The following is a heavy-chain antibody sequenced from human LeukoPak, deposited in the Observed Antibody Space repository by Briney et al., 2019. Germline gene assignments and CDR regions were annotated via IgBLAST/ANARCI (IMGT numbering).Heavy chain of an antibody. CDR1: GFTYSDAW. CDR2: IKSKIDGGTI. Sequence: GGSLRLSCVASGFTYSDAWMSWVRQAPGRGLEWVGRIKSKIDGGTIDYAAPVKGRFTISRDDSRNTLYLQMNSLKTEDTAVYYCTTRRQDGWWGQGTLVTVSS. CDR3: TTRRQDGW. J-gene: IGHJ4*02. V-gene: IGHV3-15*01. D-gene: IGHD2-15*01.